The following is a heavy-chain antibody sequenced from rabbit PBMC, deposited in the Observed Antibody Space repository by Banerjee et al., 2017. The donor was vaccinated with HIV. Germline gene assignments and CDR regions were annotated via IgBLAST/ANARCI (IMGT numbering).Heavy chain of an antibody. Sequence: QEQLEESGGDLVKPEGSLTLTCTASGFDLSSYYYMCWVRQAPGKGLEWIACIYGGSVSSYASWAKGRFTISKTSATTVTLQMTSLTAADTATYFCARDLAGVIGWNFNLWGPGTLVTVS. CDR3: ARDLAGVIGWNFNL. D-gene: IGHD4-1*01. J-gene: IGHJ4*01. CDR1: GFDLSSYYY. CDR2: IYGGSVS. V-gene: IGHV1S45*01.